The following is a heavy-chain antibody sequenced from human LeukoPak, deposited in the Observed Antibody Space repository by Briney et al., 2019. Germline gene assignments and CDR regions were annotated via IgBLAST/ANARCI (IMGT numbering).Heavy chain of an antibody. Sequence: GGSLRLSCAASGFTFSSYWLHWVRQAPGKGLEWVSAISGSGGSTYYADSVKGRFTISRDNSKNTLYLQMNSLRAEDTAVYYCAKTYYYDSSGYSSLDYWGQGTLVTVSS. V-gene: IGHV3-23*01. CDR1: GFTFSSYW. D-gene: IGHD3-22*01. CDR3: AKTYYYDSSGYSSLDY. J-gene: IGHJ4*02. CDR2: ISGSGGST.